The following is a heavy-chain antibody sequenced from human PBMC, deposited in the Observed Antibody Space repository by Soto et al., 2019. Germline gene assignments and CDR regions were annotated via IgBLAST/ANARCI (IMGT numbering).Heavy chain of an antibody. V-gene: IGHV3-30*03. CDR2: ISYDGSNK. CDR1: GFTFSSYG. D-gene: IGHD2-15*01. Sequence: GGSLRLSCAASGFTFSSYGMHWVRQAPGKGLEWVAVISYDGSNKYYADSVKGRFTISRDNSKNTLYLQMNSLRAEDTAVYYCARCSGGSCYHTYYFDYWGQGTLVTVSS. CDR3: ARCSGGSCYHTYYFDY. J-gene: IGHJ4*02.